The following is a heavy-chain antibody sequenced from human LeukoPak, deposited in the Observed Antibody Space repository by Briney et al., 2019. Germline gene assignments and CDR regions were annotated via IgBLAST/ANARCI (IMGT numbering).Heavy chain of an antibody. CDR1: GGSFSGYY. CDR2: INHSGST. V-gene: IGHV4-34*01. J-gene: IGHJ4*02. Sequence: SETLSLTCAVYGGSFSGYYWSWIRQPPGKGLEWIGEINHSGSTNYNPSLKSRVTISVDTSKNQFSLKLSSVTAADTAVYYCASWYGSGSYYNYFDYWGQGTLVTVSS. D-gene: IGHD3-10*01. CDR3: ASWYGSGSYYNYFDY.